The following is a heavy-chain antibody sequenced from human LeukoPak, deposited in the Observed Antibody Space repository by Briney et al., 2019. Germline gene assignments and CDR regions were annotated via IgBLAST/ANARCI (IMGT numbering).Heavy chain of an antibody. CDR1: GGSFSGYY. D-gene: IGHD2-2*01. J-gene: IGHJ5*02. CDR2: INHSGST. V-gene: IGHV4-34*01. CDR3: AREVDAAAAYNWFDP. Sequence: SETLSLTCAVYGGSFSGYYWSWIRQPPGKGLEWIGEINHSGSTNYNPSLKSRVTISVDTSKNQFSLNLSSVTAADTAVYYCAREVDAAAAYNWFDPWGQGTLVTVSS.